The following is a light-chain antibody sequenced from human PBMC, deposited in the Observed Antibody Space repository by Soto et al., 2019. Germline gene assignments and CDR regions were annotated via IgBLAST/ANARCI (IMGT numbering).Light chain of an antibody. CDR3: AVWDDKLRGRI. V-gene: IGLV1-44*01. CDR1: SSNIGSNT. J-gene: IGLJ2*01. Sequence: QSVLTQPPSASGTPGQRVTISCSGSSSNIGSNTVNWYQQFPGAAPRFLISGNNVRPSGVPDRFSASRSGTSASLAISGLQSEDEADYYCAVWDDKLRGRIIGGGTKATVL. CDR2: GNN.